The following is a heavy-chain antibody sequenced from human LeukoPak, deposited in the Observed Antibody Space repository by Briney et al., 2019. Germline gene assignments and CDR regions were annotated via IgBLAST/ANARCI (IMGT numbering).Heavy chain of an antibody. V-gene: IGHV4-31*03. J-gene: IGHJ4*02. CDR2: IYYSGST. CDR3: ARDSNSSWYFDY. D-gene: IGHD6-13*01. CDR1: GGSISSGGYY. Sequence: SQTLSLTCTVSGGSISSGGYYWSWIRQHPGKGLEWIGYIYYSGSTYYNPSLKSRVTISVDTSKNQFSLKLSSVTTADTAVYYCARDSNSSWYFDYWGQGTLVTVSS.